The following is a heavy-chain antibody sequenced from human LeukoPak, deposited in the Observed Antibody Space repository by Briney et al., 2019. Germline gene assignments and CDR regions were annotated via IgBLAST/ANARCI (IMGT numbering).Heavy chain of an antibody. Sequence: SETLSLTCTVSGGSISSGSYYWSWIRQPAGKGLEWIGRIYTSGSTNYNPSLKSPVTISVDTPTNRFSLKLSSVTAADTAVYYCARDPYYDFWSGYYSPAFDIWGQGTMVTVSS. CDR1: GGSISSGSYY. J-gene: IGHJ3*02. CDR2: IYTSGST. CDR3: ARDPYYDFWSGYYSPAFDI. V-gene: IGHV4-61*02. D-gene: IGHD3-3*01.